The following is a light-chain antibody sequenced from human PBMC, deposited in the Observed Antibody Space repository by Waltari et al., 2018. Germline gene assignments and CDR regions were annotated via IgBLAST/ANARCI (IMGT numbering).Light chain of an antibody. J-gene: IGKJ3*01. CDR1: QSVSSN. CDR3: QQYNNWPPV. CDR2: GAS. Sequence: EIVMTQSPATLSVSPGERATLSCRASQSVSSNLAWYQQKPGQAPRLLIYGASTRATGIPARFSGIGSGTEFTLTISSLQSEDFAVYYCQQYNNWPPVFGPGTKVDIK. V-gene: IGKV3-15*01.